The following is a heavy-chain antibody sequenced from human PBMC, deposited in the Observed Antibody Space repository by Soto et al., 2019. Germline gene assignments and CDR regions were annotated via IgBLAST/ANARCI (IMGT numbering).Heavy chain of an antibody. Sequence: SETLSLTCTVSGGSVSSGSYYWSWIRQPPGKGLEWIGEINHSGSTNYNPSLKSRVTISVDKSKNQFSLKLTSVTAADTAVYYCARRYSGSHFDYWGQGALVTVSS. V-gene: IGHV4-39*07. J-gene: IGHJ4*02. D-gene: IGHD1-26*01. CDR2: INHSGST. CDR3: ARRYSGSHFDY. CDR1: GGSVSSGSYY.